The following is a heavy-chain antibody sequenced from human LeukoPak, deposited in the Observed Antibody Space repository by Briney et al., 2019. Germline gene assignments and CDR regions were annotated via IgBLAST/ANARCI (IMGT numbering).Heavy chain of an antibody. Sequence: GASVKVSCKASGYTFTSYYMHWVRQAPGQGREWMGIINPSGGSTSYAQKFQGRVTMTRDMSTSTVYMELSSLRSEDTAVYYCARGGLGSTYYYYMDVWGKGTTVTISS. CDR2: INPSGGST. CDR1: GYTFTSYY. V-gene: IGHV1-46*01. J-gene: IGHJ6*03. D-gene: IGHD3-10*01. CDR3: ARGGLGSTYYYYMDV.